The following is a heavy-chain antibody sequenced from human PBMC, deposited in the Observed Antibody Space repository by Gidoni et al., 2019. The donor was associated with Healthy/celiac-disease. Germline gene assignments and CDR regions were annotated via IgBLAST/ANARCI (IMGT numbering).Heavy chain of an antibody. D-gene: IGHD2-2*01. V-gene: IGHV4-34*01. J-gene: IGHJ5*02. CDR2: INHSGST. Sequence: QVQLQQWGAGLLKPSETLSLTCAVYGGSFSGYYWSWIRQPPGKGLEWIGEINHSGSTNYNPSLKSRVTISVDTSKNQFSLKLSSVTAADTAVYYCATQPVPSWFDPWGQGTLVTVSS. CDR1: GGSFSGYY. CDR3: ATQPVPSWFDP.